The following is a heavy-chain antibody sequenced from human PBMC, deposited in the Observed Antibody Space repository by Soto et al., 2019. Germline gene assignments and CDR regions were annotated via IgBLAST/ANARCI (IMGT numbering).Heavy chain of an antibody. J-gene: IGHJ4*02. CDR1: GFTFSSYA. V-gene: IGHV3-30-3*01. CDR3: ARDREATNQHTIWSSPQFDY. Sequence: GGSLRLSCAASGFTFSSYAMHWVRQAPGKGLEWVAVISYDGSNKYYADSVKGRFTISRDNSKNTLYLQMNSLRAEDTAVYYCARDREATNQHTIWSSPQFDYWGQGTLVTVSS. CDR2: ISYDGSNK. D-gene: IGHD5-12*01.